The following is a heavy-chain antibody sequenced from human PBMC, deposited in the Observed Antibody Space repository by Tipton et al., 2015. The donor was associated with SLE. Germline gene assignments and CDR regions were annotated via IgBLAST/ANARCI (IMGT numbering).Heavy chain of an antibody. V-gene: IGHV4-4*07. J-gene: IGHJ3*02. D-gene: IGHD2/OR15-2a*01. Sequence: LRLSCVGSGFNFKTYQMNWVRRAPGKGLEWIGRIYTSGATDDNPSLKSRVTMSVDMSKNQIFLKMTSVTAADSAVYFCARDWLNNAFDIWGQGTRVTVSS. CDR2: IYTSGAT. CDR3: ARDWLNNAFDI. CDR1: GFNFKTYQ.